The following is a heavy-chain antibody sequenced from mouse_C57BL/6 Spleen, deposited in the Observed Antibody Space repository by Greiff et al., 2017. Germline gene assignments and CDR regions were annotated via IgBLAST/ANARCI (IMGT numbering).Heavy chain of an antibody. J-gene: IGHJ4*01. Sequence: EVQLVESGPGLVKPSQSLSLTCSVTGYSITSGYYWNWIRQFPGNKLEWMGYISYDGSNNYNPSLKNRISITRDTSKNQFFLKLNSVTTEDTATYYCARGSYDDAMDYWGQGTSGTVSS. D-gene: IGHD2-12*01. V-gene: IGHV3-6*01. CDR2: ISYDGSN. CDR1: GYSITSGYY. CDR3: ARGSYDDAMDY.